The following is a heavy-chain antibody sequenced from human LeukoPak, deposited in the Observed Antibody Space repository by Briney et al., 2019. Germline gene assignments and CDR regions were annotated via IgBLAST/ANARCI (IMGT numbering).Heavy chain of an antibody. D-gene: IGHD3-3*01. CDR3: ARPADYDFWSGLDYYYYMDV. Sequence: NPSETLSLTCTVSGGSISSYYWSWIRQPPGKGLEWIGYIYYSGSTNYNPSLKSRSTISVDTSKNQFSLKLTSVTAADTAVYYCARPADYDFWSGLDYYYYMDVWGKGTTVTVSS. CDR1: GGSISSYY. CDR2: IYYSGST. V-gene: IGHV4-59*01. J-gene: IGHJ6*03.